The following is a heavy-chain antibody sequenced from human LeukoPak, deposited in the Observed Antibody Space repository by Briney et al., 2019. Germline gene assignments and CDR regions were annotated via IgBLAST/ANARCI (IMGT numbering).Heavy chain of an antibody. D-gene: IGHD4-17*01. V-gene: IGHV1-2*02. J-gene: IGHJ4*02. CDR1: GYTFTGYY. CDR2: INPNSGGT. CDR3: ARDRDYVADY. Sequence: ASVKVSCKASGYTFTGYYMHWVRQAPGQGLEWMGWINPNSGGTNYAQKFQGRVTITTDESTSTAYMELSSLRSEDTAVYYCARDRDYVADYWGQGTLVTVSS.